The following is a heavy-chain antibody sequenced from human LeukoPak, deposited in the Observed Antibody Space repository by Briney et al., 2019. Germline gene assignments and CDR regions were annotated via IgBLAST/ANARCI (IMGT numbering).Heavy chain of an antibody. D-gene: IGHD1-26*01. CDR2: INPNSGGT. CDR3: ARVNRYSGSYYLDY. Sequence: ASVKVSRKASGYTFTGYYMHWVRQAPGQGLEWMGWINPNSGGTNYAQKFQGRVTMTRDTSISTAYMELSRLRSDDTAVYYCARVNRYSGSYYLDYWGQGTLVTVSS. J-gene: IGHJ4*02. V-gene: IGHV1-2*02. CDR1: GYTFTGYY.